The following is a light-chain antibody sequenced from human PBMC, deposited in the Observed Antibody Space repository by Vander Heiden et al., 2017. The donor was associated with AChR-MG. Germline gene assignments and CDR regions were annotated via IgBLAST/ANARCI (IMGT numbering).Light chain of an antibody. CDR1: QSVSSY. CDR2: DAS. V-gene: IGKV3-11*01. Sequence: EIVLTQSPATLSLSPGERATLSCRASQSVSSYLAWYQQKPGQAPRLLIYDASNRATGIPARFSGSGSGTDFTLTIISLEPADFAVYYCQQRSNWKYTFGQGTKLEIK. CDR3: QQRSNWKYT. J-gene: IGKJ2*01.